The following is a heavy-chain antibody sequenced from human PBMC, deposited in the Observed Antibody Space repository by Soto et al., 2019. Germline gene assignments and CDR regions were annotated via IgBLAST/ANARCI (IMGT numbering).Heavy chain of an antibody. CDR2: ISRSSSYI. CDR3: ARDPIIAMVRGVINWFDP. Sequence: GGSLRLSCAASGFTFSSYSMNWVRQAPGKGLEWVSSISRSSSYIYYADSVKGRFTISGDNAKNSLYLQMNSPRAEDTAVYYCARDPIIAMVRGVINWFDPWGQGTLVTVSS. D-gene: IGHD3-10*01. J-gene: IGHJ5*02. CDR1: GFTFSSYS. V-gene: IGHV3-21*01.